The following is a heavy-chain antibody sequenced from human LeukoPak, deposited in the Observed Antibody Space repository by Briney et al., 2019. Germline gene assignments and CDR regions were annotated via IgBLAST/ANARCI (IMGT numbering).Heavy chain of an antibody. CDR3: ARDGDDYGGNSGLFDL. CDR2: IIPIFGTA. Sequence: GASVKVSCKASGGTFSSYAISWVRQAPGQGLEWMGGIIPIFGTANYAQKFQGRVTITADESTSTAYMELSSLRSEDTAVYYCARDGDDYGGNSGLFDLWGRGTLVTVSS. CDR1: GGTFSSYA. D-gene: IGHD4-23*01. V-gene: IGHV1-69*13. J-gene: IGHJ2*01.